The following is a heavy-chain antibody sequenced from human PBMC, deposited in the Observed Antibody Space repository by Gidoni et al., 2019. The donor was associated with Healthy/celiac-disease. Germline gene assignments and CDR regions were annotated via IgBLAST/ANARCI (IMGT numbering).Heavy chain of an antibody. CDR2: ISSSSSTI. D-gene: IGHD3-10*01. J-gene: IGHJ4*02. CDR3: ASFRTMVRGVIDY. Sequence: EVPLVESGGGLVQPGGSLRLSCAASGFTFSSYSMSWVRQAPGKGLEWVSYISSSSSTIYYSDSVKGRFTISRDNAKNSLYLQMNSLRDEDTAVYYCASFRTMVRGVIDYWGQGTLVTVSS. V-gene: IGHV3-48*02. CDR1: GFTFSSYS.